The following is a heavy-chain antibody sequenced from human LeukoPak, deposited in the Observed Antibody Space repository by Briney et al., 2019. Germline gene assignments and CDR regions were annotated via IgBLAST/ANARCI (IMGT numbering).Heavy chain of an antibody. Sequence: SETLSLTCTVSGGSISSYYWSWIRQPPGKGLEWIGYIYYSGSTNYNPSLKSRVTISVDTSKNQFSLKLSSVTAADTAVYYCARDPVVRGVIYYYYGMDVWGQGTTVTVSS. V-gene: IGHV4-59*01. CDR2: IYYSGST. D-gene: IGHD3-10*01. J-gene: IGHJ6*02. CDR1: GGSISSYY. CDR3: ARDPVVRGVIYYYYGMDV.